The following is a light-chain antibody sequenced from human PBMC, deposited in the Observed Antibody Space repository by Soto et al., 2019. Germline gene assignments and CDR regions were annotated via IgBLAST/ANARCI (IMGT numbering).Light chain of an antibody. J-gene: IGKJ5*01. V-gene: IGKV3-15*01. CDR1: QSVSSN. CDR2: GAS. CDR3: QHYDNWPIT. Sequence: EIVMTPSPATLSVSPGERATLSCRASQSVSSNLAWYQQKPGQAPRLLIYGASTRATGFPARFSGSRSGTEFTLTISSLQSEDFATYYCQHYDNWPITFGQGTRLEIK.